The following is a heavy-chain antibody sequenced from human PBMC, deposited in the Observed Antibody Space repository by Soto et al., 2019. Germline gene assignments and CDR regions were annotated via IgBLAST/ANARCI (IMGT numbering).Heavy chain of an antibody. CDR2: IRSQPFGGTA. CDR1: GFNFAADA. Sequence: EVQLVESGGGLVQPGRSLRLSCRASGFNFAADAMSWFRQAPGKGLEWVGFIRSQPFGGTAEYAASVRGRFTISRDYSEGITYLQMNSLKTEDTAMYYCVRLKEFQGFADLDYWGQGTRVTVSS. D-gene: IGHD3-16*01. V-gene: IGHV3-49*03. CDR3: VRLKEFQGFADLDY. J-gene: IGHJ4*02.